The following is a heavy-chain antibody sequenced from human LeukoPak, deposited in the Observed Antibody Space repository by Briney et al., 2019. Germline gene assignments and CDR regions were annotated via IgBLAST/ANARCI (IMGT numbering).Heavy chain of an antibody. J-gene: IGHJ5*02. Sequence: GGSLTLSCAASGFTFRNYAMTWVRQAPGKGLEWVSTVRGSVDSTFYADSVKGRFTISRDNSKNTLYLQMSSLRAEDTAVYYCAKGGFFSSFDPWGQGTLVTVSS. CDR1: GFTFRNYA. CDR2: VRGSVDST. D-gene: IGHD3-16*01. V-gene: IGHV3-23*01. CDR3: AKGGFFSSFDP.